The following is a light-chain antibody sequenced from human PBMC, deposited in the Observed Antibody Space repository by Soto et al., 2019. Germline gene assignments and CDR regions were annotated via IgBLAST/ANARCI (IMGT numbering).Light chain of an antibody. J-gene: IGLJ2*01. V-gene: IGLV1-40*01. CDR1: SSNIGAGYD. CDR2: GNS. CDR3: QSYDSSLSGSKGV. Sequence: QPVLTQPPSVSGAPGQRVTISCTGSSSNIGAGYDVHWYQQLPGTAPKLLIYGNSNRPSGVPDRFSGSKSGTSASLAITGLQAEDEADYYCQSYDSSLSGSKGVFGGGTKLTVL.